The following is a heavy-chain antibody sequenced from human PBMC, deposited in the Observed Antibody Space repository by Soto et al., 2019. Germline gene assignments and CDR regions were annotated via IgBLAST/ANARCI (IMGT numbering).Heavy chain of an antibody. CDR1: GGSISSGDYY. J-gene: IGHJ4*02. D-gene: IGHD3-10*01. CDR3: ASAPPSYKSFDY. V-gene: IGHV4-30-4*01. Sequence: PSETLSLTCTVSGGSISSGDYYRSWIRQPPGKGLEWIGYIYYSGSTYYNPSLKSRVTISVDTSKNQFYLKLSSVTAADTAVYYCASAPPSYKSFDYWGQGTLVTVSS. CDR2: IYYSGST.